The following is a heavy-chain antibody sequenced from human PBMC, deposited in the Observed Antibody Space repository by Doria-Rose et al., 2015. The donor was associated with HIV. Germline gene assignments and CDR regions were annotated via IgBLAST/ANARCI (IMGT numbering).Heavy chain of an antibody. D-gene: IGHD3-3*01. CDR1: EFSFEPYP. CDR2: FSWDSGAK. V-gene: IGHV3-9*01. CDR3: AKAPIIGPKYYFYMDV. J-gene: IGHJ6*03. Sequence: VQLVQSGGGLVQPGRPLRLSCVGSEFSFEPYPLTWVRQVPGKGLKWVAGFSWDSGAKVNADTVEVRCTISRDNAKKSVYLEMRSLRPEDTAFYYCAKAPIIGPKYYFYMDVWGKGTSVTVSS.